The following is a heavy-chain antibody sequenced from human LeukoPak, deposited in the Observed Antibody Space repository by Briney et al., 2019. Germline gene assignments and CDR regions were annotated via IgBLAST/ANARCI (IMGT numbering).Heavy chain of an antibody. Sequence: SETLSLTCTVSGGSISSYFWSWIRQPAGKGLEWIGRIYTSGSTNYNPSLKSRVTMSVDTSKNQFSLKLSSVTAADTAVYYCARDRSSWYLAYYYYMDVWGKGTTVTVSS. V-gene: IGHV4-4*07. D-gene: IGHD6-13*01. CDR2: IYTSGST. J-gene: IGHJ6*03. CDR1: GGSISSYF. CDR3: ARDRSSWYLAYYYYMDV.